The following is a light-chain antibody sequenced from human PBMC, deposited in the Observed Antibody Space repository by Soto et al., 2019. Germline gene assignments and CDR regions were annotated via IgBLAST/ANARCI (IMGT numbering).Light chain of an antibody. V-gene: IGKV3-15*01. CDR1: QSVSRN. CDR3: QQYNNWTST. J-gene: IGKJ1*01. Sequence: EVAMTQSPATLSVSPGERATISWGASQSVSRNLAWYQQKPGQAPRLLSYGASTRATGIPARFSGSGSGTEFTLTISSLKYEDFAVYYCQQYNNWTSTFGQGTKVDIK. CDR2: GAS.